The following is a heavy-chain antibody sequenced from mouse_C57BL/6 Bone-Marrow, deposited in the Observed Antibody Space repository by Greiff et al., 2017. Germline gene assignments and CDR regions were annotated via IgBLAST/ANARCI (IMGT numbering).Heavy chain of an antibody. J-gene: IGHJ3*01. CDR3: ARVGGYYGWFAY. CDR2: IYPGSGST. CDR1: GYTFTSYW. D-gene: IGHD1-1*02. Sequence: QVQLQQPGAELVKPGASVKMSCTASGYTFTSYWITWVKQRPGQGLAWIGDIYPGSGSTNYNEKCKSKATLTVDTSSSTAYMQLSSLTSEASEVYYCARVGGYYGWFAYWGQGTLVTVSA. V-gene: IGHV1-55*01.